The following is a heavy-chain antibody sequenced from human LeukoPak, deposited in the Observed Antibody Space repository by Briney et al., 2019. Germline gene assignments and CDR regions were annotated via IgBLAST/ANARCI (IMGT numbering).Heavy chain of an antibody. V-gene: IGHV4-4*02. Sequence: PSGAPSLTRAVSGGSLSSSNWWGWVRPPPGKGVEWIGEIYHSGSTNYNPSLKSRVTISVDKSKNQFSLKLSSVTAADTAVYYCAREEARSFDYWGQGTLVTVSS. CDR3: AREEARSFDY. CDR1: GGSLSSSNW. CDR2: IYHSGST. J-gene: IGHJ4*02.